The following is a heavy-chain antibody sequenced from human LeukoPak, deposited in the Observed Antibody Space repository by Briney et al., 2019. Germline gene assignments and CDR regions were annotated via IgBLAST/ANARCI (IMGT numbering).Heavy chain of an antibody. CDR3: ARAGSSWYAIDY. D-gene: IGHD6-13*01. J-gene: IGHJ4*02. V-gene: IGHV3-64*01. CDR2: ISSDGGSP. Sequence: PGGSLRLSCAASGFTFSSYAMHWVRQAPGKGLEYVSGISSDGGSPFHVNSVKGRFTISRDNSKDTLYLQMGSLRAEDMAVYYCARAGSSWYAIDYWGQGTLVTVSS. CDR1: GFTFSSYA.